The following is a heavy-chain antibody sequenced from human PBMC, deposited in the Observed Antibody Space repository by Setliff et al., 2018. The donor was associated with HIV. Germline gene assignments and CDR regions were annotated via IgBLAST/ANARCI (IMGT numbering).Heavy chain of an antibody. V-gene: IGHV3-23*01. Sequence: GGSLRLSCAASGFTLTKYTMSWVRQAPGKVLEWVSGIDPSGGSTSYADSVKGRFTISRDNSKNTLYLQLNSLRAEDTAMYYFGKDFNWESGCWGQGTLVTVSS. J-gene: IGHJ4*02. CDR3: GKDFNWESGC. D-gene: IGHD1-1*01. CDR2: IDPSGGST. CDR1: GFTLTKYT.